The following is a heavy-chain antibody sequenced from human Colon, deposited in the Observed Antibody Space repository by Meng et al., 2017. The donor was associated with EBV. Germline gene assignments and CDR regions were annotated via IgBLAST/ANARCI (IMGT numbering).Heavy chain of an antibody. CDR3: ARVGWRQWSFDL. V-gene: IGHV4-30-4*01. CDR2: IYYSGST. J-gene: IGHJ2*01. D-gene: IGHD5-18*01. CDR1: GGSINSGDYY. Sequence: QVSGPGLVKPSQTLSLPFTVSGGSINSGDYYWSWIRQPPGKGLELIGHIYYSGSTSYNPSLKSRVTTSVDTTNNQFSLKLSSVTAADTAVYYCARVGWRQWSFDLWGRGTLVTVSS.